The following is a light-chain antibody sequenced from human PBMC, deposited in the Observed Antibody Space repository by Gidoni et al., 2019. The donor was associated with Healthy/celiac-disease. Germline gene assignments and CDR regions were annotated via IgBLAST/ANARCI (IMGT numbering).Light chain of an antibody. CDR2: AAS. V-gene: IGKV1-39*01. CDR1: QSISSY. J-gene: IGKJ1*01. Sequence: DIQMTQSPSSLSASVGDRVTITCRASQSISSYLNWYQQKPGKAPKLLIYAASSLQSGVPSRFSGSGSGTDFTLTISSLQPEDFATYYCQQRYSTRMFGQGTKVEIK. CDR3: QQRYSTRM.